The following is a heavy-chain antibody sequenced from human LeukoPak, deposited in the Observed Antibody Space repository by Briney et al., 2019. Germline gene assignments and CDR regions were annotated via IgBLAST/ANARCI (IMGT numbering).Heavy chain of an antibody. CDR3: AIMHGYYDGTGYWVQ. D-gene: IGHD3-22*01. Sequence: GGSLRLSCAASGFTFASYGMSWVRQAPGKGLEWVSFITTNGGRTSYADSVEGRFTISRDNPRNTLYMQMNSLRDEDTALYYCAIMHGYYDGTGYWVQWGQGTLVTVSS. V-gene: IGHV3-23*01. CDR1: GFTFASYG. CDR2: ITTNGGRT. J-gene: IGHJ1*01.